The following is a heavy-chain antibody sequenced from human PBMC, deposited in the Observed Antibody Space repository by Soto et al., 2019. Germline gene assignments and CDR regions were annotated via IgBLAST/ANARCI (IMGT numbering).Heavy chain of an antibody. CDR1: GGSISSGDYY. CDR2: IYYSGST. V-gene: IGHV4-39*01. J-gene: IGHJ4*02. D-gene: IGHD5-12*01. CDR3: ARRYGGLYSDD. Sequence: SETLSLTCTVSGGSISSGDYYWGWIRQPPGKGLEWIGSIYYSGSTDYNPSLKSRVTISVDTSKNQFSLKLTSVTAADTALYYCARRYGGLYSDDRGQGIPVSVSS.